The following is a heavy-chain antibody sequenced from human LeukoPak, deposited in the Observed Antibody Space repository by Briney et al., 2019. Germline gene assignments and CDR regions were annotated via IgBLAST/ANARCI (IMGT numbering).Heavy chain of an antibody. Sequence: SVKVSCKASGGTFSSYAISWVRQAPGQGLEWMGGIIPIFGTANYAQKFQGRVTITTDESTSTAYMELSSLRSEDTAVYYCASGKYCSSTSCYFYYDSSGHAYRGQGTLVTVSS. V-gene: IGHV1-69*05. CDR2: IIPIFGTA. CDR3: ASGKYCSSTSCYFYYDSSGHAY. CDR1: GGTFSSYA. D-gene: IGHD2-2*01. J-gene: IGHJ4*02.